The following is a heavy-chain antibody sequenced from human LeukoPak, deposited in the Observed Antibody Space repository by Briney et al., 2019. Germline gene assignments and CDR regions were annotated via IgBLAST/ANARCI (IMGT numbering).Heavy chain of an antibody. J-gene: IGHJ6*02. D-gene: IGHD3-9*01. CDR1: GGSISSGGYY. V-gene: IGHV4-31*03. CDR2: IYYSGST. CDR3: ARMRGRVEHYDILTGYWLSYGMDV. Sequence: PSQTLSLTCTVSGGSISSGGYYWSWIRQHPGKGLEWVGYIYYSGSTYYNPSLKSRVTISVDTSKNQFSLKLSSVTAADTAVYYCARMRGRVEHYDILTGYWLSYGMDVWGQGTTVTVSS.